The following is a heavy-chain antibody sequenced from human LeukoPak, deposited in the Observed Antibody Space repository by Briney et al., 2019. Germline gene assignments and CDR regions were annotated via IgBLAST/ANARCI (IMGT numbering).Heavy chain of an antibody. CDR3: ARVRRVAGDTDDGFDI. CDR1: GGSISSYY. Sequence: SETLSLTCTVSGGSISSYYWSWIRQPAGKGLEWIGRIHTTGSTNYIPSLKSRVTMSVDMSKNQFSLKLSSVTAAGTAVYYCARVRRVAGDTDDGFDIWGQGTMVTVSS. D-gene: IGHD1-26*01. J-gene: IGHJ3*02. V-gene: IGHV4-4*07. CDR2: IHTTGST.